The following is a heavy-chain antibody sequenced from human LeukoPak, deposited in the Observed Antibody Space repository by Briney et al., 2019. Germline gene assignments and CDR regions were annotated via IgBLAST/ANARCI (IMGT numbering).Heavy chain of an antibody. J-gene: IGHJ4*02. Sequence: GGALRLSCAACGFTFSDYDMHWVRQPTGKGLEWVSAIRTAGYTYYTGYVKCRFTISRENAKNSLYLQMNSLRTGDTAVYYCARVAKERVGGVYYFDYWGQGTLVTVSS. D-gene: IGHD1-1*01. CDR3: ARVAKERVGGVYYFDY. V-gene: IGHV3-13*01. CDR2: IRTAGYT. CDR1: GFTFSDYD.